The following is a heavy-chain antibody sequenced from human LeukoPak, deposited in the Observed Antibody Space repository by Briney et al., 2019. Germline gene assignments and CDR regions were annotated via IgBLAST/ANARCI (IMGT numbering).Heavy chain of an antibody. J-gene: IGHJ4*02. Sequence: GRSLRLSCAASGFTFDDYAMHWVRQAPGKGLEWVSGISWNSGSIGYGEFVEGRFTISRDNAKNSLYLQMNSLRAEDTALYYCAKDRGSYSTEYFDYWGQGTLVTVSS. CDR3: AKDRGSYSTEYFDY. CDR2: ISWNSGSI. CDR1: GFTFDDYA. V-gene: IGHV3-9*01. D-gene: IGHD1-26*01.